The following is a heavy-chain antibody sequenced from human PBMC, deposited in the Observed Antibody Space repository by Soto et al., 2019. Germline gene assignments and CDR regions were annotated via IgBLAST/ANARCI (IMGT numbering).Heavy chain of an antibody. D-gene: IGHD1-7*01. J-gene: IGHJ4*02. CDR2: IYYSGST. V-gene: IGHV4-31*03. Sequence: QVQLQESGPGLVKPSQTLSLTCTVSGGSISSGGYYWSWIRQHPGKALEWIGYIYYSGSTYYNPSLKIRVTVEVDTSKNQFSLKLSSVTAADTAVYYCERCPELEPRFDSWGQGTLVTVSS. CDR3: ERCPELEPRFDS. CDR1: GGSISSGGYY.